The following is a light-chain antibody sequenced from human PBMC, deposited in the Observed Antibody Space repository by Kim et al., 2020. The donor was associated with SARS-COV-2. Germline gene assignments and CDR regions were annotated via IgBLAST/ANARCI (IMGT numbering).Light chain of an antibody. J-gene: IGLJ3*02. CDR3: ASYATTNTWV. CDR1: SSDIGTYNR. V-gene: IGLV2-18*02. Sequence: QSALTQPPSVSGSPGQSVTISCTGTSSDIGTYNRVSWYQKTPGTAPKLIMYEVNGRPSGVPDRFSGSKSGNTASLTIIGLQSEDEADYYCASYATTNTWVFGEGTQLTVL. CDR2: EVN.